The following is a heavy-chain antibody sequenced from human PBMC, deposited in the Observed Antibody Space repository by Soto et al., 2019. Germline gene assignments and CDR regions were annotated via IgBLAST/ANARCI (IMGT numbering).Heavy chain of an antibody. CDR1: GGSITRSSHF. CDR2: IYFTGNA. D-gene: IGHD6-25*01. Sequence: SETLSLTCTVSGGSITRSSHFWGWVRQPPGKGLEWIGTIYFTGNAYYTPSLKSRLTMSIDTSKNEFSLRLNSVTAADTAVYYCAGQTFTIAAASYGRSNWFDPWGPGTLVTVSS. J-gene: IGHJ5*02. V-gene: IGHV4-39*01. CDR3: AGQTFTIAAASYGRSNWFDP.